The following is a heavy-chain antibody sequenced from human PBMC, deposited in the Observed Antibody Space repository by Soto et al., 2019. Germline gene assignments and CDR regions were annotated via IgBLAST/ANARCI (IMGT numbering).Heavy chain of an antibody. Sequence: EVQLVESGGGLVQPGGSLRLSCAVSGFTFNDYSVNWVRQAPGKGLEWVSYIGYGSNPTIYYADSVKGRFTISRDTAKNSLFLQMDSLRDEDTAVYYCARDHNWAFDCWGPGTPVTVSS. CDR2: IGYGSNPTI. V-gene: IGHV3-48*02. CDR1: GFTFNDYS. CDR3: ARDHNWAFDC. D-gene: IGHD3-16*01. J-gene: IGHJ4*02.